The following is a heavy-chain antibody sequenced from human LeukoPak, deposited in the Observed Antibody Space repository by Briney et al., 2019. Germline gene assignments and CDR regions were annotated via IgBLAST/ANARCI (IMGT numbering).Heavy chain of an antibody. D-gene: IGHD2-15*01. CDR3: ARGPYCNGVTCYSQYFDY. CDR1: GYTCSTYG. Sequence: GASVKVSCKASGYTCSTYGISWVRQAPGQGLEWMGWISAYNGDTNYAQKLQGRVTMTTDTSTSTAYMELRSLRSDDTAVYYCARGPYCNGVTCYSQYFDYWGQGTLVTVSS. CDR2: ISAYNGDT. V-gene: IGHV1-18*01. J-gene: IGHJ4*02.